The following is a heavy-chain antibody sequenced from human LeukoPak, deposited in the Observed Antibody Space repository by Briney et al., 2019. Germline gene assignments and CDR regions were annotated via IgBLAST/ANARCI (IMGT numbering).Heavy chain of an antibody. D-gene: IGHD1-26*01. CDR1: GFTFSSYG. V-gene: IGHV3-48*04. Sequence: GGTLRLSCAASGFTFSSYGMSWVRQAPGKGLEWVSYISSSGSTIYYADSVKGRFTVSRDNAKNSLSLQMNSLRAEDTAVYYCARGGHDGTYYLSYWGQGTLVTVSS. CDR3: ARGGHDGTYYLSY. CDR2: ISSSGSTI. J-gene: IGHJ4*02.